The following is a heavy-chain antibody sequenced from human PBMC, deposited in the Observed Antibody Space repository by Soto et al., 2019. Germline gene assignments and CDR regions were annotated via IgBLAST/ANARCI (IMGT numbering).Heavy chain of an antibody. CDR3: ASGLRYFDWPNY. J-gene: IGHJ4*02. Sequence: GGSLRLSCAASGFTFSSYGMHWVRQAPGKGLEWVAVIWYDGSNKYYADSVKGRFTTSRDNSKNTLYLQMNSLRAEDTAVYYCASGLRYFDWPNYWGQGTLVTVSS. D-gene: IGHD3-9*01. V-gene: IGHV3-33*01. CDR1: GFTFSSYG. CDR2: IWYDGSNK.